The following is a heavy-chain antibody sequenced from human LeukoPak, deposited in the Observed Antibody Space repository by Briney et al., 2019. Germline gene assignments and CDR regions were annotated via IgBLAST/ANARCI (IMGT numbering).Heavy chain of an antibody. J-gene: IGHJ5*02. CDR2: IYHSGSP. CDR3: ARDRSSYYGSGDENWFDP. D-gene: IGHD3-10*01. V-gene: IGHV4-34*01. Sequence: SETLSLTCAVYGGSFSGYYWSWIRQPPGKGLEWIGEIYHSGSPNYNPSLKSRVTISVDKSRNHFSLNLSSVTAADTAVYYCARDRSSYYGSGDENWFDPWGQGTLVTVSS. CDR1: GGSFSGYY.